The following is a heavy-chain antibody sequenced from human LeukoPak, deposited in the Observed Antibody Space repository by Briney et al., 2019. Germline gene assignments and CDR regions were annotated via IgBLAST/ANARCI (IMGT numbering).Heavy chain of an antibody. Sequence: ASVKVSCKAFGYTFTGYWMHWVRQAPGQGPEWMGVIGPSGGSTIYAQKFKGRVTLTRDMSTSTDYLELSSLRSEDTAVYYCARGQTYYYGSGSYQLDCWGQGTLVTVSS. D-gene: IGHD3-10*01. CDR2: IGPSGGST. V-gene: IGHV1-46*01. CDR3: ARGQTYYYGSGSYQLDC. J-gene: IGHJ4*02. CDR1: GYTFTGYW.